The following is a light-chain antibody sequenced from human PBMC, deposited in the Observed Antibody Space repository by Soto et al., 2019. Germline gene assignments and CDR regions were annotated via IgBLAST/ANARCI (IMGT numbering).Light chain of an antibody. Sequence: QSALTQPASVSGSPGQSITISWTGTSRDVGSPYNYVSWFQQHPGKAPKLMIYDISNRPSGISNRFSGSKSGNTASLTISGLQAEDEGDYYCSSYTTTDTYVFGPGTKVTVL. CDR1: SRDVGSPYNY. V-gene: IGLV2-14*03. CDR3: SSYTTTDTYV. CDR2: DIS. J-gene: IGLJ1*01.